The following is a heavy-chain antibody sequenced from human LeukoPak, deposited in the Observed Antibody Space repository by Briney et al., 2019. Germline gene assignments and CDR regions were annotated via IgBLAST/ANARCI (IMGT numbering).Heavy chain of an antibody. CDR2: IYPGDSDT. V-gene: IGHV5-51*01. CDR1: GYSFTSYW. J-gene: IGHJ4*02. CDR3: GKHKSRFDY. Sequence: GESLEISCKGSGYSFTSYWIGWVRQMPGKGLEWMGIIYPGDSDTRYSPSFQGQVTISADKSISTDYLQWSSLKALDTAMYYCGKHKSRFDYWGQGTLVTVSS.